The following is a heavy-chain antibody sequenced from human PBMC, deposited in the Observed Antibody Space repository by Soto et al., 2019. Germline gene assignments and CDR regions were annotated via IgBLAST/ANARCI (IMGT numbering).Heavy chain of an antibody. CDR1: GFTFSSYG. CDR2: IWYDGSNK. Sequence: GGSLRLSCAASGFTFSSYGMHWVRQAPGKGLEWVAVIWYDGSNKYYADSVKGRFTISRDNSKNTLYLQMNSLRAEDTAVYYCARGDTAKYYYYGMDVWGQGTTVTVSS. CDR3: ARGDTAKYYYYGMDV. J-gene: IGHJ6*02. V-gene: IGHV3-33*01. D-gene: IGHD5-18*01.